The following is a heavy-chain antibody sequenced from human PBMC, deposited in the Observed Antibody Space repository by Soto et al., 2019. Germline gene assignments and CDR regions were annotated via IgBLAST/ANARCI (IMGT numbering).Heavy chain of an antibody. V-gene: IGHV4-59*08. Sequence: SETLSLTCTVSGGSISSYYWSWIRQPPGKGLEWIGYIYYSGSTNYNPSLKSRVTISVDTSKNQFSLKLSSVTAADTAVYYCARLRGVRGVIGWFDPWGQGTLVTVSS. CDR2: IYYSGST. CDR1: GGSISSYY. CDR3: ARLRGVRGVIGWFDP. D-gene: IGHD3-10*01. J-gene: IGHJ5*02.